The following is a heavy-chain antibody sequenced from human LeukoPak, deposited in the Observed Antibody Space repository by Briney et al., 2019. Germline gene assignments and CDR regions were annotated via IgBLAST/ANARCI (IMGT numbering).Heavy chain of an antibody. CDR2: IYYSGST. CDR1: GGSISSYY. D-gene: IGHD5-12*01. CDR3: ARGSARYSGYDSAFDY. Sequence: SETLSLTCTVSGGSISSYYWNWIRQPPGKGLEWIGYIYYSGSTNYNPSLKSRVTIPVDTSKNQFSLKLSSVTAADTAVYYCARGSARYSGYDSAFDYWGQGTLVTVSS. V-gene: IGHV4-59*01. J-gene: IGHJ4*02.